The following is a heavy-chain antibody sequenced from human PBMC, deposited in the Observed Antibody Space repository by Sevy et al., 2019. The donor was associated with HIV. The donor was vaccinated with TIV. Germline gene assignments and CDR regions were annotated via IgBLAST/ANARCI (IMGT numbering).Heavy chain of an antibody. D-gene: IGHD1-26*01. CDR1: GFTSSSYN. V-gene: IGHV3-21*01. CDR3: ARGPPDGSYDYFDY. J-gene: IGHJ4*02. CDR2: ISGLSNYI. Sequence: GGSLRLSCAASGFTSSSYNMNWVRQAPGKGLEWVSSISGLSNYIYYADSMKGRFTISRDNAKNSLYLQMNSLRAEDTAVYYCARGPPDGSYDYFDYWGQGTLVTVSS.